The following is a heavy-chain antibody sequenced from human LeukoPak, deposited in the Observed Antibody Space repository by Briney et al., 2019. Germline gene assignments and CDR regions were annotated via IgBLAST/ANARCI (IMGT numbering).Heavy chain of an antibody. CDR1: GGSIGSSNYH. J-gene: IGHJ6*02. D-gene: IGHD6-19*01. Sequence: SGTLSLTCSVSGGSIGSSNYHWGLIRQPPGKWLEWIGSIYYSGSTYHNPSLKSRLTISVDMSKNQFSLKLSSVTAADTAVYYCASSVAVSPSGYYGMDVWGQGTTVTVSS. CDR2: IYYSGST. V-gene: IGHV4-39*01. CDR3: ASSVAVSPSGYYGMDV.